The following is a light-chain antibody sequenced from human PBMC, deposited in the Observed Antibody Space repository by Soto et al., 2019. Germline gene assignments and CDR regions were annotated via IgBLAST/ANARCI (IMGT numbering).Light chain of an antibody. CDR2: AAS. CDR3: QHSYNTPPT. V-gene: IGKV1-39*01. Sequence: EIEMTQSPSSLSASVGDRVTITFRSSQTISHYLNWYQHKPGKAPNLLVYAASSLVSEVPSRFNGSGSGTHFTLTITSLQREDSATYFCQHSYNTPPTFGQGTKVYIK. CDR1: QTISHY. J-gene: IGKJ1*01.